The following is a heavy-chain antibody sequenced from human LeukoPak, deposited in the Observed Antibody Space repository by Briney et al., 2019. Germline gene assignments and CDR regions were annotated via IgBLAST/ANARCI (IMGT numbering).Heavy chain of an antibody. V-gene: IGHV4-59*08. CDR1: GGSISSYY. J-gene: IGHJ4*02. D-gene: IGHD1-26*01. CDR3: ARLGRGSFLSYFDY. Sequence: PSETLSLTCTVSGGSISSYYWSWIRQPPGKGLEWIGYIYYSGSTNYNPSLKSRVTISVDMSKNQFSLKLSSVTAADTAVYYCARLGRGSFLSYFDYWRQGTLVTVSS. CDR2: IYYSGST.